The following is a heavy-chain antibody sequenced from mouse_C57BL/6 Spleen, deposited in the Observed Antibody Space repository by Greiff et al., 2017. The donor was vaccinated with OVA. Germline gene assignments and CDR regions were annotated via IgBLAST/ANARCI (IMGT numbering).Heavy chain of an antibody. CDR1: GFTFSSYA. D-gene: IGHD2-5*01. Sequence: EVMLVESGEGLVKPGGSLKLSCAASGFTFSSYAMSWVRQTPEKRLEWVAYISSGGDYIYYADTVKGRFTISRDNARNTLYLQMSSLKSEDTAMYYCTRRGYSNFYAMDYWGQGTSVTVSS. J-gene: IGHJ4*01. CDR3: TRRGYSNFYAMDY. CDR2: ISSGGDYI. V-gene: IGHV5-9-1*02.